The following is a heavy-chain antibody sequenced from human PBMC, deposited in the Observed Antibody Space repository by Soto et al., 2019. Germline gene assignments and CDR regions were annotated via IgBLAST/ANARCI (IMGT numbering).Heavy chain of an antibody. Sequence: SVKVSCKASGGTFSSYAISWVRQAPGQGLEWMGGIIPIFGTANYAQKFQGRVTITADKSTSTAYMELSSLRSEDTAVYYCARGWAAAVHWYFDLWGRGTLVTVS. CDR1: GGTFSSYA. J-gene: IGHJ2*01. V-gene: IGHV1-69*06. D-gene: IGHD6-13*01. CDR3: ARGWAAAVHWYFDL. CDR2: IIPIFGTA.